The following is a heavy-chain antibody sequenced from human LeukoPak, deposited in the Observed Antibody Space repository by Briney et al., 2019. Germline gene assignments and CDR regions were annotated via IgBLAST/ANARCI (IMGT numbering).Heavy chain of an antibody. CDR3: ARGHYGGFDY. V-gene: IGHV4-34*01. CDR2: INHSGST. D-gene: IGHD4-17*01. J-gene: IGHJ4*02. Sequence: SETLSLTCAVYGGSFSGYYWSWIRQPPGKGLEWIGEINHSGSTNYNPSLKSRVTISVDTSKNQFSLKLSSVTAADTAVYYCARGHYGGFDYWGQGTLVTVSS. CDR1: GGSFSGYY.